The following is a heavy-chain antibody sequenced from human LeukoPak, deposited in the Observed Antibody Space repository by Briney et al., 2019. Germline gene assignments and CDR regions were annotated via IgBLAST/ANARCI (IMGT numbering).Heavy chain of an antibody. V-gene: IGHV1-69*05. CDR3: ARGVGNKQWCFDL. Sequence: SVKVSCKASGGTFSSYAISWVRQAPGQGLEWMGGIIPIFGTANYAQKFQGRVTITTDESTSTAYMELSSLRSEDTAVYYCARGVGNKQWCFDLRGQGTLVTVSS. D-gene: IGHD2-8*01. J-gene: IGHJ4*01. CDR2: IIPIFGTA. CDR1: GGTFSSYA.